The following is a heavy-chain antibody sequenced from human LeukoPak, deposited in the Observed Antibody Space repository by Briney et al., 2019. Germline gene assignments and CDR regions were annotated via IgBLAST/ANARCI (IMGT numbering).Heavy chain of an antibody. CDR3: ARDLTDYYELDY. CDR1: GDSVSSNSAA. J-gene: IGHJ4*02. Sequence: SQTLSLTCAISGDSVSSNSAAWNWIRQSPSRGLEWLGRTYYRSKWYNDYAVSVKSRITINPDTSKNQFSLNLISVTAADTAVYYCARDLTDYYELDYWGQGTLVTVSS. D-gene: IGHD3-22*01. V-gene: IGHV6-1*01. CDR2: TYYRSKWYN.